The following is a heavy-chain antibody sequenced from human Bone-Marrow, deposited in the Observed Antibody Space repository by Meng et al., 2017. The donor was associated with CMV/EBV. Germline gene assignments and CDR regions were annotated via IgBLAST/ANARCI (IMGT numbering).Heavy chain of an antibody. Sequence: SVKVSCKASGFTFTSSAVQWVRQARGQRLEWIGWIVVGSGNTNYAQKFQERVTITRDMPTSTAYMELSSLRSEDTAVYYCAARFGYSSISETVDYWGQGTLVTVSS. D-gene: IGHD6-13*01. CDR2: IVVGSGNT. V-gene: IGHV1-58*01. J-gene: IGHJ4*02. CDR3: AARFGYSSISETVDY. CDR1: GFTFTSSA.